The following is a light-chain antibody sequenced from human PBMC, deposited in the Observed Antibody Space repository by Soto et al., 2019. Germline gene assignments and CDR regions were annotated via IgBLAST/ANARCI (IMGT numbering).Light chain of an antibody. V-gene: IGKV3-15*01. CDR2: GAS. CDR3: QQYNNWPPIT. CDR1: QSVRSD. Sequence: EVVMTQSPATLSVSPGERATLSCWASQSVRSDLAWYQQKPGQTPRLLIYGASTRAPGIPARFSGSGSGTEFTLTISSLLSEDFAVYYCQQYNNWPPITFGQGTRLEI. J-gene: IGKJ5*01.